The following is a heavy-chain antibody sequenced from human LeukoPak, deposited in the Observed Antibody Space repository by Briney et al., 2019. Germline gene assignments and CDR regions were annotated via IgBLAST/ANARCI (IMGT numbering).Heavy chain of an antibody. J-gene: IGHJ4*02. CDR1: GGSFSGYY. Sequence: SETLSLTCAVYGGSFSGYYWSWIRQPPGKGLEWIGEINHSGSTNYNPSLKSRVTISADTSMNQFSLKLSSVTAADTAVYYCARGGKNGYSYGYYFDYWGQGTLVTVSS. D-gene: IGHD5-18*01. V-gene: IGHV4-34*01. CDR2: INHSGST. CDR3: ARGGKNGYSYGYYFDY.